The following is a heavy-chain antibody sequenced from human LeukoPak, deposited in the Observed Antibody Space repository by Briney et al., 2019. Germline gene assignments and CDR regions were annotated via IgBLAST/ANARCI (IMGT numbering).Heavy chain of an antibody. CDR3: ARDRRYYYGSGSYRYYFDY. Sequence: GASVKVSCKASGGTFSSYAISWVRQAPGQGLEWMGRIIPIFGTANYAQKFQGRVTITTGESTSTAYMELSSLRSEDTAVYYGARDRRYYYGSGSYRYYFDYWGQGTLVTVSS. V-gene: IGHV1-69*05. J-gene: IGHJ4*02. D-gene: IGHD3-10*01. CDR2: IIPIFGTA. CDR1: GGTFSSYA.